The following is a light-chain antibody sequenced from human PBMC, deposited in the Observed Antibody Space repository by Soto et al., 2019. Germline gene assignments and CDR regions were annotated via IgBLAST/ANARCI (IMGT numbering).Light chain of an antibody. CDR2: EVH. CDR3: SSYAGSKNFVA. CDR1: RSDVGSYNY. V-gene: IGLV2-8*01. J-gene: IGLJ1*01. Sequence: QSALTQPPSASGSPGQSVTISCTGTRSDVGSYNYVSWYQQRPGKAPKLMISEVHKRPSGVPDRFSGSKSGNPSSLTVSGLQAEDEADYYCSSYAGSKNFVAFGSGTKV.